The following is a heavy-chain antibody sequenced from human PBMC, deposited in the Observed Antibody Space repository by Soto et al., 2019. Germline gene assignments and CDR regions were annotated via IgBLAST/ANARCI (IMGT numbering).Heavy chain of an antibody. CDR1: GGSISSTTYY. CDR2: MYYSGNT. J-gene: IGHJ3*02. V-gene: IGHV4-39*01. D-gene: IGHD1-1*01. CDR3: ARVERGTATTVVDAFDI. Sequence: SETLSLTCTVSGGSISSTTYYWGWIRQPPGKGLEWIGGMYYSGNTYFNPSLKSRVTISVDTSKNRFSLSLSSVTAADTALYYCARVERGTATTVVDAFDIWGPGTMVTVSS.